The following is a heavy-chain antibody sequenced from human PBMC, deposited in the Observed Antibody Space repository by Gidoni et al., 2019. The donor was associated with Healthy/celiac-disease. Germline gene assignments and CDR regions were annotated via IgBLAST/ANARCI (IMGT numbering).Heavy chain of an antibody. D-gene: IGHD3-16*01. V-gene: IGHV3-53*01. CDR2: IYSGGST. J-gene: IGHJ6*02. CDR1: GFTVSGNY. CDR3: ARELVGTYAPLVYYYYGMDV. Sequence: EVQLVESGGGLIQPGGSLRLSCAASGFTVSGNYMSWVRQAPGKGLEWVAVIYSGGSTYYADSVKGRLTISRDNSKNTLYLKMNSLRAEDTAVYYCARELVGTYAPLVYYYYGMDVWGQGTTVTVSS.